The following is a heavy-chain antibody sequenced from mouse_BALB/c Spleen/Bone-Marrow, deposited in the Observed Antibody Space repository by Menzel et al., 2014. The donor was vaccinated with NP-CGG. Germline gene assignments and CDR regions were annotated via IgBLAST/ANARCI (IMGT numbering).Heavy chain of an antibody. V-gene: IGHV1S53*02. CDR3: RRSVGNPFDH. CDR1: GYTFTDHA. Sequence: QVQLQQSDAELVKPGASVKISCKASGYTFTDHAIHWVKQTPEQGLEWIGYISPGNGDIKYNEKFKGKATLTAGKSSSTAYMQLSGLTSEDSAVYICRRSVGNPFDHWGQGTTLTVSS. J-gene: IGHJ2*01. CDR2: ISPGNGDI. D-gene: IGHD2-1*01.